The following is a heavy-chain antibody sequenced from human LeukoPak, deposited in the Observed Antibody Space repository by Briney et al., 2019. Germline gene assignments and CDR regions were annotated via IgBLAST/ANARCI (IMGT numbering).Heavy chain of an antibody. CDR1: GFTFSSYA. J-gene: IGHJ3*02. CDR2: ISGSGGST. Sequence: GGSLRLSCAASGFTFSSYAMSWVRQAPGKGLEWVSAISGSGGSTCYADSVKGRFTISRDNSKHTLYLQMNSLRAEDTAVYYCAKMGGWFGEFDAFDIWGQGTMVTVSS. CDR3: AKMGGWFGEFDAFDI. D-gene: IGHD3-10*01. V-gene: IGHV3-23*01.